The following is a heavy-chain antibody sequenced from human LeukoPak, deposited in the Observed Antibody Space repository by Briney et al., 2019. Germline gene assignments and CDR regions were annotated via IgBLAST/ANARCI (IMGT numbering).Heavy chain of an antibody. Sequence: GGSLRLSCAASGFTFSSYGMSWVRQAPGKGLEWVSGISAGVGSTYYADSVKGRFTISRDNSKNTLYLQMNSLTTEDTAVYYCARDPAATGDYFDYWGQGTLVTVSS. V-gene: IGHV3-23*01. J-gene: IGHJ4*02. D-gene: IGHD6-13*01. CDR1: GFTFSSYG. CDR2: ISAGVGST. CDR3: ARDPAATGDYFDY.